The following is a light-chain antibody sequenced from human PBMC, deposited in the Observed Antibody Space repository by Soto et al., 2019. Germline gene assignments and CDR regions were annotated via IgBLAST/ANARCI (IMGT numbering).Light chain of an antibody. CDR1: QTVSNN. Sequence: EIVMTQYPATLSVSPGERATLSCRASQTVSNNLAWYQQKPGQAPRLLFYSSSAWATGVPARFSGSRSGTDFTLTISSLQSEDFAVYYCQQYNSWPLTFGGGTKVETK. J-gene: IGKJ4*01. CDR3: QQYNSWPLT. V-gene: IGKV3-15*01. CDR2: SSS.